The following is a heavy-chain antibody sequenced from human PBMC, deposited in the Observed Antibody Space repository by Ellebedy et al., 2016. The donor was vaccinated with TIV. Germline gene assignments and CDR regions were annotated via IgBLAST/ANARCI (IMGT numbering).Heavy chain of an antibody. J-gene: IGHJ6*03. V-gene: IGHV3-23*01. CDR2: ISDTGITT. CDR1: GFTFSNYA. CDR3: VKGDSVYYYMDV. D-gene: IGHD2-15*01. Sequence: GESLKISCAASGFTFSNYAMTWVRQVTGQGLGWVSGISDTGITTYYADSAKGRFTISRENSRSTLYLQMNSLRAEDTAVYYCVKGDSVYYYMDVWGKGTTVTVSS.